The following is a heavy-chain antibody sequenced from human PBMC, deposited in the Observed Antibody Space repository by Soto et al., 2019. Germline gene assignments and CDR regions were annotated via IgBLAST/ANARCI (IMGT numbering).Heavy chain of an antibody. V-gene: IGHV4-30-4*01. J-gene: IGHJ6*02. D-gene: IGHD2-21*02. CDR1: GGSIRSEYYH. CDR2: IHYSGSV. CDR3: AREDDGGDRDYYGLDV. Sequence: SETLSLTCTVSGGSIRSEYYHWTWIRQAPGKGLECIGFIHYSGSVHYNPSLQSRLTISVDTFKNLFSLNLSSVTAADTAVYFCAREDDGGDRDYYGLDVWGQGTTVTVSS.